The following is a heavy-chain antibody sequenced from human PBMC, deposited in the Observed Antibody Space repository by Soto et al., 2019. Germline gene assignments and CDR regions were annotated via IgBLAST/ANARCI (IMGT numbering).Heavy chain of an antibody. Sequence: QVQLVQSGAEVKRPGDSVKVSCKSSGYTFTTYDINWLRQAPGQGPEWMGWMSPSSGDAAYSQKFQGRVTMTRDTSITTAYMELSSLNSEDTAVYYCARGVDRGVYFWGQGTLVTVS. V-gene: IGHV1-8*01. CDR3: ARGVDRGVYF. CDR2: MSPSSGDA. J-gene: IGHJ4*02. D-gene: IGHD3-16*01. CDR1: GYTFTTYD.